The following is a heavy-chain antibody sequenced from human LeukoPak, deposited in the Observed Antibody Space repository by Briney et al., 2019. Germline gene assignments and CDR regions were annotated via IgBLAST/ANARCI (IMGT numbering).Heavy chain of an antibody. CDR2: IYYSGST. D-gene: IGHD2-2*01. J-gene: IGHJ4*02. V-gene: IGHV4-59*01. CDR1: GGSTSSYY. CDR3: ARSSRGYGANFDY. Sequence: SETLSLTCTVSGGSTSSYYWSWIRQPPGKGLEWIGYIYYSGSTNYNPSLKSRVTISLDTSKNQFSLKLTPVTAADTAVYYCARSSRGYGANFDYWGQGTLVTVSS.